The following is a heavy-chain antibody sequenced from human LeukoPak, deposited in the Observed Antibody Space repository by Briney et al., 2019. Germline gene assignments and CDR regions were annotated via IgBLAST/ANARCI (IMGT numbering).Heavy chain of an antibody. Sequence: PSETLSLTCTVSGGSISSYYWSWIRQPAGKGLEWIGRIYTSGSTNYNPSLKSRVTMSVDTSKNQFSLKLSSVTAADTAVYYCARSLRSGWYTWYFDLWGRGTLVTVSS. D-gene: IGHD6-19*01. CDR2: IYTSGST. CDR1: GGSISSYY. J-gene: IGHJ2*01. V-gene: IGHV4-4*07. CDR3: ARSLRSGWYTWYFDL.